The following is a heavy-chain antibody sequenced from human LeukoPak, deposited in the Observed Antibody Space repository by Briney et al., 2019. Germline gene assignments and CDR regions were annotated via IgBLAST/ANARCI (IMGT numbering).Heavy chain of an antibody. Sequence: GGSLRLSCAASGFSFSGYWMSWVRQAPGKGLEWVANIKQDGSEKYYVDSVKGRFTISRDNAKNALFLQMNSLRAEDTAVYYCARANGSGGAFDIWGQGTMVTVSS. CDR2: IKQDGSEK. V-gene: IGHV3-7*01. CDR3: ARANGSGGAFDI. CDR1: GFSFSGYW. J-gene: IGHJ3*02. D-gene: IGHD3-10*01.